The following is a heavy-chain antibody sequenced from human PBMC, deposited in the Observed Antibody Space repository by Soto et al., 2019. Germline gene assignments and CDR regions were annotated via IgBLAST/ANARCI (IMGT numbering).Heavy chain of an antibody. CDR1: GGTFSSYA. CDR2: IIPIFGTA. D-gene: IGHD6-19*01. V-gene: IGHV1-69*13. CDR3: ARDTPSSGWFDY. J-gene: IGHJ4*02. Sequence: ASVKVSCKASGGTFSSYAISWVRQAPGQGLEWMGGIIPIFGTANYAQKFQGRVTITADESTSTAYMELSSLRPEDTAVYYCARDTPSSGWFDYWGQGTLVTVSS.